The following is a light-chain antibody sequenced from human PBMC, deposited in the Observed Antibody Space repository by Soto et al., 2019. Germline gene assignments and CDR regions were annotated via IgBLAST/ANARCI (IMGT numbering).Light chain of an antibody. V-gene: IGKV3-11*01. CDR3: HQRQSWPRT. CDR1: QYINTS. CDR2: PTS. J-gene: IGKJ1*01. Sequence: IGFTQSPAAPSSFPVDRVTLPCRASQYINTSLAWYQHRPGQAPRLLIYPTSTRAAGIPARFSASGTGTDFTLTISDLQPEDFAVYYCHQRQSWPRTFGQGTKVDIK.